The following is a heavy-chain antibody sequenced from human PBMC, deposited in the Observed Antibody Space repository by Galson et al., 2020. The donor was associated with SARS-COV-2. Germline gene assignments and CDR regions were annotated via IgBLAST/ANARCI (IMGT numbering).Heavy chain of an antibody. CDR1: GFTFSSYG. D-gene: IGHD1-1*01. V-gene: IGHV3-30*18. J-gene: IGHJ4*02. CDR2: ISYDGSNK. Sequence: TGGSLRLSCAASGFTFSSYGMHWVRQAPGKGLEWVAVISYDGSNKYYADSVKGRFTISRDNSKNTLYLQMNSLRAEDTAVYYCAKGGVQLDLPVIWGQGTLVTVSS. CDR3: AKGGVQLDLPVI.